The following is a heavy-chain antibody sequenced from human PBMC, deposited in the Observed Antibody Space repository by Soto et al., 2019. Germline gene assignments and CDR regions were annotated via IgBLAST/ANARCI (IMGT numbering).Heavy chain of an antibody. D-gene: IGHD3-22*01. J-gene: IGHJ4*02. CDR1: GGSISSGGYY. Sequence: SETLSLTCTVSGGSISSGGYYWSWIRQHPGKGLEWIGYIYYSGSTYYNPSLKSRVTISVDTSRNQFSLKLSSVTAADTAVYYCASTFRGTYYYDSSGYYSFDYWGQGTLVTVSS. CDR2: IYYSGST. CDR3: ASTFRGTYYYDSSGYYSFDY. V-gene: IGHV4-31*03.